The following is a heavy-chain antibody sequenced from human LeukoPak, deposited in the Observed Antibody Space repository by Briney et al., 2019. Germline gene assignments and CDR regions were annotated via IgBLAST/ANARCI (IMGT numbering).Heavy chain of an antibody. CDR1: GLTVSSNY. D-gene: IGHD6-19*01. CDR2: IYSGGRT. Sequence: HSGPSLTLSCPPSGLTVSSNYMSSVRQAPGKRLEWLSVIYSGGRTYCAGSVNSRFTISRDNSKNTLYLQMNSLRAEDTAVYYCERSLNSHKQWLSTWEYWYFDLWGRGTLVTVSS. J-gene: IGHJ2*01. V-gene: IGHV3-53*01. CDR3: ERSLNSHKQWLSTWEYWYFDL.